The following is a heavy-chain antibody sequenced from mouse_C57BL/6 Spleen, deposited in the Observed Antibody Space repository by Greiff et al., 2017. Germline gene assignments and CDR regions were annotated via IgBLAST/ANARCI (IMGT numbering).Heavy chain of an antibody. CDR2: IYPGGGYS. J-gene: IGHJ2*01. Sequence: QVQLQQSGAELVRPGTSVKMSCKASGYTFTNYWIGWAKQRPGHGLEWLGDIYPGGGYSNYNEKFKGKATLTADKSSSTAYMQFSSLTSEDSAIYYCARGGYDEEFDYWGQGTTLTVSS. V-gene: IGHV1-63*01. D-gene: IGHD2-2*01. CDR3: ARGGYDEEFDY. CDR1: GYTFTNYW.